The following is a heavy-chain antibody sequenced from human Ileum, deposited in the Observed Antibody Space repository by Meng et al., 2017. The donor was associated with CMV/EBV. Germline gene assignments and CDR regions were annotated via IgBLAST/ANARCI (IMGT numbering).Heavy chain of an antibody. Sequence: FPSYGISWVRQAPGQGLEWLGWISPYNRNTKYAQKLQGRVTMTTDTSASTAYMELRSLRSDDTAVFYCARNIYDYDFWSGPYYGMDVWGQGTTVTVSS. D-gene: IGHD3-3*01. J-gene: IGHJ6*02. V-gene: IGHV1-18*01. CDR2: ISPYNRNT. CDR3: ARNIYDYDFWSGPYYGMDV. CDR1: FPSYG.